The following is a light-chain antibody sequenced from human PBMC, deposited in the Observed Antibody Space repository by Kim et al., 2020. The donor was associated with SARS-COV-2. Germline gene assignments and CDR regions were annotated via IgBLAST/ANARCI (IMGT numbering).Light chain of an antibody. CDR3: QQYGSSPRT. CDR2: CAS. J-gene: IGKJ1*01. CDR1: QSISNNY. Sequence: SPGERATLASRASQSISNNYLAWYQQKPGQAPRLLNYCASNRATGIPDRFSGSGSSTDFTLTISRLEPEDLAVYYCQQYGSSPRTFGQGTKVDIK. V-gene: IGKV3-20*01.